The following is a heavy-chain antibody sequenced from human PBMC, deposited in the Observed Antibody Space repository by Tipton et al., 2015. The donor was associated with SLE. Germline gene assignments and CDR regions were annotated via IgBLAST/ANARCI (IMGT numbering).Heavy chain of an antibody. CDR2: TSYSGST. CDR3: ARQLGWGDPFAFDY. Sequence: TLSLTCSVSDDSIRGYYFSWIRQPPGNKLEWIGYTSYSGSTRYNPSLESRVTISLDTSKSHFSLKLGSVTAADTATYYCARQLGWGDPFAFDYWDQGTLVTVSS. V-gene: IGHV4-59*08. D-gene: IGHD2-21*02. J-gene: IGHJ4*02. CDR1: DDSIRGYY.